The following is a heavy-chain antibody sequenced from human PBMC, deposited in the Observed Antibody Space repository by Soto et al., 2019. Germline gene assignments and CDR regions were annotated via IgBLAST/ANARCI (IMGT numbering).Heavy chain of an antibody. CDR3: ARDLAKGGGSAGFDY. Sequence: ASVKVSCKASGYTFTGYYIHWVRQAPGQGLEWMGWINPNSGGTKYPKKIQGRVTMTRDTSIRTGYMSLTGMKSDDTAGYFCARDLAKGGGSAGFDYWGQGTLVTVSS. D-gene: IGHD2-15*01. V-gene: IGHV1-2*02. J-gene: IGHJ4*02. CDR1: GYTFTGYY. CDR2: INPNSGGT.